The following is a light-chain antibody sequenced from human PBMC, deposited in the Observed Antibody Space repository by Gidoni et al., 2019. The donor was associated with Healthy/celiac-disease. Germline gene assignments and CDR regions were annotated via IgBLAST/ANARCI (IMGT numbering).Light chain of an antibody. J-gene: IGKJ2*01. CDR2: WAS. CDR1: QSVLYSSNNKNY. Sequence: DIVMTQSPDSLAVSLGERDTINRKSSQSVLYSSNNKNYLAWYQQKPGQPPKLLIYWASTRESGVPDRFSGSGSGTDFTLTISSLQAEDVAVYYCQQYYSIMYTFGQXTKLEIK. CDR3: QQYYSIMYT. V-gene: IGKV4-1*01.